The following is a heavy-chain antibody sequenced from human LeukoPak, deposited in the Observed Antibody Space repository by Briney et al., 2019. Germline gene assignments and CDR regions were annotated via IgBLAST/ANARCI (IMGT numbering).Heavy chain of an antibody. CDR2: IYNDGSTT. CDR1: GFMFSKSW. Sequence: PGGSLRLSCAASGFMFSKSWMHWVRQVPGKGLVWVARIYNDGSTTNYADSVKGRFTISRDNAANTLFLHMNTLRADDTAVYYCAKDGGTHFDHWGQGTLVTVSS. CDR3: AKDGGTHFDH. J-gene: IGHJ4*02. V-gene: IGHV3-74*01. D-gene: IGHD1-26*01.